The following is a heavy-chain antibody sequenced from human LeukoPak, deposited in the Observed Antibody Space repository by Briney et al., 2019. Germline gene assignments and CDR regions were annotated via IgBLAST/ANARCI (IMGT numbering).Heavy chain of an antibody. CDR3: TSDSGSYQFDY. CDR2: IKSKTDGGTT. Sequence: GGSLRLSCAVSGCTFSNAWMSWVRQAPGKGLEWVGRIKSKTDGGTTDYAAPVKGRFTISRDDSKNTLYLQMNSLKTEDTAVYYCTSDSGSYQFDYWGQGTLVTVSS. CDR1: GCTFSNAW. J-gene: IGHJ4*02. V-gene: IGHV3-15*01. D-gene: IGHD1-26*01.